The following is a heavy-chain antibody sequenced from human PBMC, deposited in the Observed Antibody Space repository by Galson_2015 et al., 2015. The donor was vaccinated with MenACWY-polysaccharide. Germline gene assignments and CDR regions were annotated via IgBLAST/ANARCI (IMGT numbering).Heavy chain of an antibody. CDR3: AREYCSRTTCFGMDV. J-gene: IGHJ6*02. D-gene: IGHD2-2*01. V-gene: IGHV3-30*04. CDR2: ISYDGSNK. Sequence: GKGLEWVTVISYDGSNKYYADSVKGRFTISRDSSQNSFYLQMSSLRADDTAVYYCAREYCSRTTCFGMDVWGQGTTVTVFS.